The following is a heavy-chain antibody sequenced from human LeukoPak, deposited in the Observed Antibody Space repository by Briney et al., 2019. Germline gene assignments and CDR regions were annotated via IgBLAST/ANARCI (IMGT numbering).Heavy chain of an antibody. CDR2: IYCSGST. V-gene: IGHV4-59*01. J-gene: IGHJ4*02. CDR3: ARGTRYYYGSGSYQDYFDD. D-gene: IGHD3-10*01. CDR1: GGSISTYY. Sequence: SETLCLTCTVSGGSISTYYWSWIRQPPRKGLEWIAYIYCSGSTNYNPSLIRRVTLSVDTSNNPFSLRLSSVAAAGTAVYYCARGTRYYYGSGSYQDYFDDWGQGTLVTFSS.